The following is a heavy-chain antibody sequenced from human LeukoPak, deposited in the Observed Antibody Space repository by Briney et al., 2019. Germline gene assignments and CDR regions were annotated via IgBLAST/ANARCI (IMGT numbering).Heavy chain of an antibody. D-gene: IGHD6-13*01. CDR3: ARRGPGPYSDYYYYYGMDV. V-gene: IGHV5-51*01. Sequence: GESLKISCKSSGYSFTTNWIGWVRQMPGKGLEWMGILYPGDSETKYSPSFQGQVTISVDKSISTAYLQWSSLKASDTAMYYCARRGPGPYSDYYYYYGMDVWGQGTTVTVSS. CDR1: GYSFTTNW. CDR2: LYPGDSET. J-gene: IGHJ6*02.